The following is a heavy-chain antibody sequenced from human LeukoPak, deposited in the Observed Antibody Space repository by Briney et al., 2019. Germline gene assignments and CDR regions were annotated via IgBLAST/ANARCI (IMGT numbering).Heavy chain of an antibody. J-gene: IGHJ4*02. CDR2: MYYRGST. V-gene: IGHV4-39*07. D-gene: IGHD2-8*02. CDR3: ARIRPGLVEPYYFDY. CDR1: GGSISSRSY. Sequence: SETLSLTCTVAGGSISSRSYWGWIRQPPGKGLEWIGSMYYRGSTDYNPSLKSRVTISVDTSKNQFSLKLRAVTAADTAVYFCARIRPGLVEPYYFDYWGQGTLLTVSS.